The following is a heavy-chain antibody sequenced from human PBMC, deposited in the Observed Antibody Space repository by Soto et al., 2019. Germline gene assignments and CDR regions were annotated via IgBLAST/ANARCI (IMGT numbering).Heavy chain of an antibody. CDR2: IYYSGST. V-gene: IGHV4-59*01. J-gene: IGHJ5*02. Sequence: SETLSLTCTVSGGSISSYYWSWFRQPPGKGLEWIGYIYYSGSTNYNPSLKSRVTISVDTSKNQFSLKLSSVTAADTAVYYCARSYYYDSSGYYNINWLDPWGQGTLVTVSS. CDR3: ARSYYYDSSGYYNINWLDP. CDR1: GGSISSYY. D-gene: IGHD3-22*01.